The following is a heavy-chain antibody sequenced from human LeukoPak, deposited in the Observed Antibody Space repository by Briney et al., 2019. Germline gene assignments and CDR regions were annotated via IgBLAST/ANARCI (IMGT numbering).Heavy chain of an antibody. CDR2: LSSSGGST. CDR3: AKSGGTAYCGGDCYSAIDY. D-gene: IGHD2-21*02. V-gene: IGHV3-23*01. J-gene: IGHJ4*02. Sequence: GSLTLSSSASAFTFSNFARIRLAKAQGIGLKGFLDLSSSGGSTYYADSVKGRFTLSRDKSKNTLYLQMNSLRAEDTAVYYCAKSGGTAYCGGDCYSAIDYWGQGTLVTVSS. CDR1: AFTFSNFA.